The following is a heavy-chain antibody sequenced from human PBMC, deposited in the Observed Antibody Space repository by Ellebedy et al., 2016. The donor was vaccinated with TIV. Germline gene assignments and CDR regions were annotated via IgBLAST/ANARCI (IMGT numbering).Heavy chain of an antibody. Sequence: MPSETLSLTCTVSYDSISSYYWSWIRQPPGKGLEWIGYIYYSGSTNYNPSLKSRVTIELDTSKNQLSLKMSSVTAADTAVYYCARSFVDTDKYYFDYWGQGTLVTVSS. D-gene: IGHD5-18*01. CDR1: YDSISSYY. V-gene: IGHV4-59*01. J-gene: IGHJ4*02. CDR3: ARSFVDTDKYYFDY. CDR2: IYYSGST.